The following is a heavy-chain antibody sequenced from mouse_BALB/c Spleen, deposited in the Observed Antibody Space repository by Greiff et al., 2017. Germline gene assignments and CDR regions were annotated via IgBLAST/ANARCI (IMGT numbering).Heavy chain of an antibody. CDR3: TREGAMDY. CDR2: IDPSDSYT. J-gene: IGHJ4*01. V-gene: IGHV1S127*01. Sequence: QVQLKQPGAELVKPGASVKMSCKASGYTFTSYWMHWVKQRPGQGLEWIGVIDPSDSYTSYNQKFKGKATLTVDTSSSTAYMQLSSLTSEDSAVYYCTREGAMDYWGQGTSVTVSS. CDR1: GYTFTSYW.